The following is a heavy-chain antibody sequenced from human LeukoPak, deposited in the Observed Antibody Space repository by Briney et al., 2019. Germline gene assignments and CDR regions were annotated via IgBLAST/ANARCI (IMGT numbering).Heavy chain of an antibody. CDR3: ARGSAWLGWLQLKRAFDI. Sequence: PGGSLRLSCAASGFTFSSYAMTWVRQAPGKGLEWVSAISGSGGSTYYADSVKGRFTISRDNSKNTLYLQMNSLRAEDTAVYYCARGSAWLGWLQLKRAFDIWGQGTMVTVSS. V-gene: IGHV3-23*01. CDR2: ISGSGGST. J-gene: IGHJ3*02. CDR1: GFTFSSYA. D-gene: IGHD5-24*01.